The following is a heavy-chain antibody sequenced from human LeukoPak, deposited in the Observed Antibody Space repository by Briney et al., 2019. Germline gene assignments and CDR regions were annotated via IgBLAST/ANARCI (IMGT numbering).Heavy chain of an antibody. CDR2: IYYSGST. CDR1: GYSISSGYY. D-gene: IGHD4-17*01. J-gene: IGHJ4*02. V-gene: IGHV4-38-2*02. Sequence: PSETLSLTCSVSGYSISSGYYWGWIRQPPGKGLEWIGSIYYSGSTYYNPSLKSRVTISVDTSKNQFSLKLSSVTAADTAVYYCARDRGYGDYGEYYFDYWGQGTLVTVSS. CDR3: ARDRGYGDYGEYYFDY.